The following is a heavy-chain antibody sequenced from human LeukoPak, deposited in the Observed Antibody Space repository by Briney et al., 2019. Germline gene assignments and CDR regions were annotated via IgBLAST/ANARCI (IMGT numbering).Heavy chain of an antibody. CDR1: GYTFTSYG. V-gene: IGHV1-18*01. CDR2: ISAYNGNT. D-gene: IGHD3-3*01. J-gene: IGHJ6*02. Sequence: GASVKVSCKASGYTFTSYGISWVRQAPGQGLEWMGWISAYNGNTNYAQKLQGRVTMTTDTSTSTAYMELRSLRSDDTAVYYCAKFFGVVAPDYYGMDVWCQGTTVTVSS. CDR3: AKFFGVVAPDYYGMDV.